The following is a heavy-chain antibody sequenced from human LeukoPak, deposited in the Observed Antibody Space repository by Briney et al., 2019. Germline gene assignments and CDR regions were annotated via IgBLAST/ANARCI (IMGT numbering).Heavy chain of an antibody. CDR2: IYYSGST. V-gene: IGHV4-59*01. J-gene: IGHJ6*02. CDR1: GGSISSYY. CDR3: ARDGRGVTNVYYYGMDV. Sequence: PSETLSLTCTVSGGSISSYYWSWIRQPPGKGLEWIGYIYYSGSTSYNPSLKSRVTISVDTSKNQFSLKLSSVTAADTAVYYCARDGRGVTNVYYYGMDVWGQGTTVTVSS. D-gene: IGHD2-21*02.